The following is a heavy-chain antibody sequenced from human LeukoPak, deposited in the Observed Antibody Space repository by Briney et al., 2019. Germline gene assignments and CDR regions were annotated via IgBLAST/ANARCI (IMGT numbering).Heavy chain of an antibody. Sequence: GGSLRLSCATSGFTFSRHWMSWVRQAPGKGPEWVANIKQDGSERYYVHSVKGRFTISRDNAKNSLYLQMNSLRAEDTAVYYCARDGGHSTGLDYWGQGILVTVSS. J-gene: IGHJ4*02. V-gene: IGHV3-7*01. CDR2: IKQDGSER. CDR3: ARDGGHSTGLDY. D-gene: IGHD2-8*02. CDR1: GFTFSRHW.